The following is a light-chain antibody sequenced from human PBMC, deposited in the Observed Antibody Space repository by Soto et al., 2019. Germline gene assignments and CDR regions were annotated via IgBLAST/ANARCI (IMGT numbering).Light chain of an antibody. CDR3: QTYDRNLSVV. Sequence: QSVLTQPPSVSGAPGQRVTISCTGSSSNIGAGYDVHWYQQLPGTAPKLLIYGNTNRPSGVPDRFSGSKSGTSASLAISGLQAEDEADYYCQTYDRNLSVVFGGGTQLTVL. CDR1: SSNIGAGYD. CDR2: GNT. J-gene: IGLJ2*01. V-gene: IGLV1-40*01.